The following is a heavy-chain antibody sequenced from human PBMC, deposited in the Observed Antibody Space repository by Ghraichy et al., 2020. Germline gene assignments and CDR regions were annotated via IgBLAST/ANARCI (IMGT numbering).Heavy chain of an antibody. CDR3: AKASKGYSSGFPEGFDY. Sequence: GGSLRLSCAASGFTFDDYAMHWVRQAPGKGLEWVSGISWNSGSIGYADSVKGRFTISRDNAKNSLYLQMNSLRAEDTALYYCAKASKGYSSGFPEGFDYWGQGTLVTVSS. D-gene: IGHD6-19*01. J-gene: IGHJ4*02. V-gene: IGHV3-9*01. CDR1: GFTFDDYA. CDR2: ISWNSGSI.